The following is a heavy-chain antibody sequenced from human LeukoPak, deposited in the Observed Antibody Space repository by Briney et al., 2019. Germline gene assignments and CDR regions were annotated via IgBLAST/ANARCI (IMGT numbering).Heavy chain of an antibody. J-gene: IGHJ5*02. D-gene: IGHD3-16*01. Sequence: ASEPLSLPCTVSGGSISSGSYYWSWIRQPAGEGLEWIGRIYTSGSTNYNLSLKSRVTISVDTSKNQFSLKLSSVTAADTAVYYCAKAGWRGGGTFNEFDPWGQGTLVTVSS. CDR3: AKAGWRGGGTFNEFDP. CDR1: GGSISSGSYY. V-gene: IGHV4-61*02. CDR2: IYTSGST.